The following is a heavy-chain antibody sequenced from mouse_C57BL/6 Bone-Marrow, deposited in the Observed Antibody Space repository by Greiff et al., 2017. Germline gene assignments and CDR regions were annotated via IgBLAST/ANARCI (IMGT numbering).Heavy chain of an antibody. J-gene: IGHJ4*01. Sequence: EVKLMESGAELVRPGASVKLSCTASGFNIKDYYMHWVKQRPEQGLEWIGRIDPEDGDTEYAPKFQGKATMTADTSSNTAYLQLSSLTSEDTAVYYCTTGDYYGSSKYYYDMDYWGQGTAVTVSS. V-gene: IGHV14-1*01. CDR1: GFNIKDYY. CDR3: TTGDYYGSSKYYYDMDY. D-gene: IGHD1-1*01. CDR2: IDPEDGDT.